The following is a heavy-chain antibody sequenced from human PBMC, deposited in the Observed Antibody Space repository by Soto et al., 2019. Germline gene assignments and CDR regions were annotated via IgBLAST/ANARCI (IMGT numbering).Heavy chain of an antibody. CDR2: IYSGGST. J-gene: IGHJ3*01. CDR3: ARERNSGYGVGAFDL. Sequence: EVQLVESGGGLVQPGGSLRLSCAASGFTVSSNYMSWVRQAPGKGLEWVSVIYSGGSTYYADSVKGRFTISRHNSKNTLYLQMNSLRAEDTAVYYCARERNSGYGVGAFDLWGQGTMVTVSS. V-gene: IGHV3-53*04. D-gene: IGHD5-12*01. CDR1: GFTVSSNY.